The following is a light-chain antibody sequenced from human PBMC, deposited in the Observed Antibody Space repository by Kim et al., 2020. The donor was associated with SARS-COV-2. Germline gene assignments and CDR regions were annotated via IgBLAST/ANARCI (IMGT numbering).Light chain of an antibody. J-gene: IGKJ4*01. CDR1: QSVNTK. Sequence: EIVMTQSPDTLSVSPGERAALSCRASQSVNTKLAWYQQKPGQAPRLLIYGTSTRATGIPATFSGSGSGTEFTLTISSLQSEDFALYYCQQYNDWPLTFGGGTKVDIK. CDR2: GTS. V-gene: IGKV3-15*01. CDR3: QQYNDWPLT.